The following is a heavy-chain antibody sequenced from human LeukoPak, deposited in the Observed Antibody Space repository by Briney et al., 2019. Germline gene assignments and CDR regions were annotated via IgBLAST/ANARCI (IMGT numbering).Heavy chain of an antibody. CDR3: ARLRGWTYGMDV. J-gene: IGHJ6*02. Sequence: GGSLRLSCAASGFTFSSYEMNWVRQAPGKGLEWVSYISSSGSTIYYADSVKGRFTISRDNAKNPLYLQMNSLRAEDTAVYYCARLRGWTYGMDVWGQGTTVTVSS. CDR1: GFTFSSYE. V-gene: IGHV3-48*03. CDR2: ISSSGSTI. D-gene: IGHD6-19*01.